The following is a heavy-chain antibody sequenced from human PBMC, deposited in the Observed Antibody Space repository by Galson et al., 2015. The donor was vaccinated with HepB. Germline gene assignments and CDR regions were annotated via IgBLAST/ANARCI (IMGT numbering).Heavy chain of an antibody. V-gene: IGHV3-23*01. J-gene: IGHJ2*01. CDR1: GFTFSSYA. CDR3: AKRGAGYYGSGGYYNPWYFDL. Sequence: SLRLSCAASGFTFSSYAMSWVRQAPGKGLEWVSAISGSGGSTYYADSVKGRFTISRDNSKNTLYLQMNSLRAEDTAVYYCAKRGAGYYGSGGYYNPWYFDLWGRGTLVTVSS. CDR2: ISGSGGST. D-gene: IGHD3-10*01.